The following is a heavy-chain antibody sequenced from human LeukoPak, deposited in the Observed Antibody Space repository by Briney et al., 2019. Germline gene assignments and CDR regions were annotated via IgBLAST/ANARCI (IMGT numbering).Heavy chain of an antibody. CDR3: ARYGSSWPFDF. CDR1: GYIFTSFW. Sequence: GESLQISCKASGYIFTSFWIGWVRQMPGKGLEWLGIIYPGDSDTRYSPSFQGQVTISADKSINTAYLQWSSLKTSDTAMYYCARYGSSWPFDFWGQGTVVTVSS. V-gene: IGHV5-51*01. J-gene: IGHJ4*02. CDR2: IYPGDSDT. D-gene: IGHD6-13*01.